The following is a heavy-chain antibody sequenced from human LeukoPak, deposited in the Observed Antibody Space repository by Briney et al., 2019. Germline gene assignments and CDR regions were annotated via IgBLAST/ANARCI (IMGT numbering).Heavy chain of an antibody. CDR2: INPSGGST. J-gene: IGHJ4*02. CDR1: XYTFTXYY. CDR3: ARAYYYDSSGYRY. D-gene: IGHD3-22*01. V-gene: IGHV1-46*01. Sequence: SCXAXXYTFTXYYMHWVRQAPGQGLEWMGIINPSGGSTSYAQKFQGRVTMTRDTSTSTVYMELSSLRSEDTAVYYCARAYYYDSSGYRYWGQGTLVTVSS.